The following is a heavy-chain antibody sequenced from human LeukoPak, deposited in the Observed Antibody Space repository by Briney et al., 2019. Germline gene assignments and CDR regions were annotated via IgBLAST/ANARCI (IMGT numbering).Heavy chain of an antibody. Sequence: ASVKVSCKASGYTFTSYDINWVRQATGQGLEWMGWMNPNSGNTGYAQKLQGRVTMTTDTSTSTAYMELRSLRSDDTAVYYCARLPGVRGVIDYWGQGTLVTVSS. J-gene: IGHJ4*02. CDR3: ARLPGVRGVIDY. D-gene: IGHD3-10*01. V-gene: IGHV1-8*01. CDR1: GYTFTSYD. CDR2: MNPNSGNT.